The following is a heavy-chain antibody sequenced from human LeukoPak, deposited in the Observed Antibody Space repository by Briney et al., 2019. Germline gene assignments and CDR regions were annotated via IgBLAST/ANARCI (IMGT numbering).Heavy chain of an antibody. Sequence: GGSLRLSCAASGFTFSRYGMHWARQAPGKGVEWVAVISYDGTDKYYADSVKGRFTISRDNSKNTLSLQMNSLRVEDTAVYYCAKEVVLNWFDSWGQGTLVTVSS. D-gene: IGHD2-8*02. V-gene: IGHV3-30*18. CDR2: ISYDGTDK. CDR1: GFTFSRYG. J-gene: IGHJ5*01. CDR3: AKEVVLNWFDS.